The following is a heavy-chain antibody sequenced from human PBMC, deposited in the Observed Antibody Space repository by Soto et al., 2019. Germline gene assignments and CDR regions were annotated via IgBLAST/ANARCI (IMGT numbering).Heavy chain of an antibody. Sequence: SETLSLTCAVYGGSFSGYYWNWIRQPPGKGLEWIGEINHSGSTNYNPSLKSRVTISVDTSKNQFSLKLSSVTAADTAVYYCASIAAAGPGESGYSSGWNWFDPWGQGTLVTVSS. J-gene: IGHJ5*02. CDR1: GGSFSGYY. D-gene: IGHD6-19*01. V-gene: IGHV4-34*01. CDR2: INHSGST. CDR3: ASIAAAGPGESGYSSGWNWFDP.